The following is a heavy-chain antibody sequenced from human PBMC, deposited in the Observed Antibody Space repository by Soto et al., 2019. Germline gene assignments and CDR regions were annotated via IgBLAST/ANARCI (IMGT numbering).Heavy chain of an antibody. CDR1: GFSFSDYA. D-gene: IGHD6-13*01. CDR3: AKRSPYSSGWYSPIFDY. CDR2: ISESGGST. Sequence: GGSLRLSCAASGFSFSDYAMSWVRQAPGKGLEWVSVISESGGSTHYADSVRGRFTVSRDNSKNSLSLRMNSLRDEDTAVYFSAKRSPYSSGWYSPIFDYGGQGXLVAISS. V-gene: IGHV3-23*01. J-gene: IGHJ4*02.